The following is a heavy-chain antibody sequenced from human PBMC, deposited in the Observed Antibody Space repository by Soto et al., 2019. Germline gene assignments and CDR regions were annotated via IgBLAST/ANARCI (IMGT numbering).Heavy chain of an antibody. CDR1: GGALSTTYYS. CDR3: ARDFLFGAGPFDY. V-gene: IGHV4-61*01. Sequence: SETLSLTCTVSGGALSTTYYSWAWIRQPPGKGLEWIGYIYYSGSTNYNPSLKSRVTISVDTSKNQFSLKLSSVTAADTAVYYCARDFLFGAGPFDYWGQGTLVTVSS. D-gene: IGHD3-16*01. CDR2: IYYSGST. J-gene: IGHJ4*02.